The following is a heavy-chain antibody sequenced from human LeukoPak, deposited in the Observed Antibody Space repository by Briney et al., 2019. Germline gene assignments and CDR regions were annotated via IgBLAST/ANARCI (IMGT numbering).Heavy chain of an antibody. D-gene: IGHD3-3*01. CDR1: GDSISSYY. J-gene: IGHJ3*02. V-gene: IGHV4-4*07. CDR2: IYTSGST. Sequence: SETLSLTCTVSGDSISSYYWSWIRQPAGKGLEWIGRIYTSGSTNYNPSLKSRATMSVDTSKKQFSLKLSSVTAADTAVYYCARDTIFGVVRAFDIWGQGTMVTVSS. CDR3: ARDTIFGVVRAFDI.